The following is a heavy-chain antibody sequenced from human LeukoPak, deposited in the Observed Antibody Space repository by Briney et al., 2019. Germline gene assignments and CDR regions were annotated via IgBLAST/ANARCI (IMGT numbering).Heavy chain of an antibody. J-gene: IGHJ4*02. D-gene: IGHD3-3*01. V-gene: IGHV7-4-1*02. CDR3: ARRDREYYDFWSGSQELDY. CDR2: INTNTGNP. Sequence: ASVKVSCKASGYTFTSYGISWVRQAPGQGLEWMGWINTNTGNPTYAQGFTGRFVFSLDTSVSTAYLQISSLKAEDTAVYYCARRDREYYDFWSGSQELDYWGQGTLVTVSS. CDR1: GYTFTSYG.